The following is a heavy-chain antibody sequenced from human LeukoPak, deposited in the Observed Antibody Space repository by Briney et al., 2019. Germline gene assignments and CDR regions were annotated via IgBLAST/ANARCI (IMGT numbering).Heavy chain of an antibody. CDR3: ARGRPFHSIVLMVYAEDYYYYMDV. CDR2: INTNTGNP. V-gene: IGHV7-4-1*02. Sequence: ASVKVSCKASGYTFTSYAMNWVRQAPGQGLEWMGWINTNTGNPTYAQGFTGRFVFSLDTSVSTAYLQISSLKAEDTAVYYCARGRPFHSIVLMVYAEDYYYYMDVWGKGTTVTVSS. CDR1: GYTFTSYA. D-gene: IGHD2-8*01. J-gene: IGHJ6*03.